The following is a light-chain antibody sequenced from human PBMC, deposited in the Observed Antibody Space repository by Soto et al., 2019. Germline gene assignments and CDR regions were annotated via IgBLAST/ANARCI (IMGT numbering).Light chain of an antibody. Sequence: EIVWTQSPGPLSLSPRERATLSCTASQSVSSNLAWYQQKPGQAPRLLIYGASTRATGIPARFSGSGSGTEFTLTISSLQSEDFAVYYCQQYNNWPPWTFGQGSKV. CDR3: QQYNNWPPWT. V-gene: IGKV3-15*01. CDR2: GAS. J-gene: IGKJ1*01. CDR1: QSVSSN.